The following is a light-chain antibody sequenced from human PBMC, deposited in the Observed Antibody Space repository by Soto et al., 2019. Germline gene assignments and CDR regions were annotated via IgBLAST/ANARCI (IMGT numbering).Light chain of an antibody. CDR3: AAWDDSLSGPV. J-gene: IGLJ3*02. CDR2: SNN. CDR1: SSNIGSNY. Sequence: QSVLTQPPSASGTPGRRVTISCSGSSSNIGSNYVYWYQQLPGTAPKLLIYSNNQRPSGVPDRFSGSKSGTSASLAISGLRSEDEADYYCAAWDDSLSGPVFGGGTK. V-gene: IGLV1-47*02.